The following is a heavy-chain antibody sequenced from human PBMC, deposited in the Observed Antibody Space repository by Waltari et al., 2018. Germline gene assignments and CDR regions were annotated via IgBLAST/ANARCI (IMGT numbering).Heavy chain of an antibody. CDR3: ARGGGGSGGLGYFDY. D-gene: IGHD2-15*01. CDR1: GYSISSGYY. V-gene: IGHV4-38-2*01. J-gene: IGHJ4*02. Sequence: QVQLQESGPGLVKPSETLSLNCAVSGYSISSGYYWGWIRQPPGKGLERIGSIYHSGSTYYNPSLKSRVTISVDTSKNQFSLKLSSVTAADTAVYYCARGGGGSGGLGYFDYWGQGTLVTVSS. CDR2: IYHSGST.